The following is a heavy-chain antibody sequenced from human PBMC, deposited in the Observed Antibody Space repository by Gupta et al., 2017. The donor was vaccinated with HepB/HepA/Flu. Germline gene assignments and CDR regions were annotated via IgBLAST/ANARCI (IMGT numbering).Heavy chain of an antibody. J-gene: IGHJ4*02. D-gene: IGHD4-23*01. CDR1: GGSISSSSYY. V-gene: IGHV4-39*01. CDR2: IYYSGST. CDR3: ASPTGGGNSYFDY. Sequence: QLQLQESGPGLVKPSETLSLTCTVSGGSISSSSYYWGWIRQPPGKGLEWIGSIYYSGSTYYNPSLKSRVTISVDTSKNQFSLKLSSVTAADTAVYYCASPTGGGNSYFDYWGQGTLVTVSS.